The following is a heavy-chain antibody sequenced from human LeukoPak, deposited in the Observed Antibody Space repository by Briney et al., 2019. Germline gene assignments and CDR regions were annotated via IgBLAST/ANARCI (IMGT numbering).Heavy chain of an antibody. CDR3: ARGGLSAYVGWFDP. Sequence: GESLKISCQGSGFSFTSYWIGWVRQKSGKGLEWMGIIFPRDSDTKYSPSFEGQVAISADKSLNTAYLQWSSLKASDTAMYYCARGGLSAYVGWFDPWGQGTLVTVSS. J-gene: IGHJ5*02. CDR1: GFSFTSYW. V-gene: IGHV5-51*01. CDR2: IFPRDSDT. D-gene: IGHD4-23*01.